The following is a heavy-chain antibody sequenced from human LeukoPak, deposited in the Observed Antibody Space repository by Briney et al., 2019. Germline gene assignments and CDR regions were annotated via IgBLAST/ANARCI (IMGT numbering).Heavy chain of an antibody. CDR1: GYTFSIYN. V-gene: IGHV1-46*01. D-gene: IGHD3-22*01. J-gene: IGHJ3*01. CDR2: INPSGGT. Sequence: ASVKVSCKASGYTFSIYNMHWVRQAPGQGLEWMGIINPSGGTSYAQKLQGRITMTRDTPTSTLYMELSSLRSEDTAVYYCARELRYDNSDSGAFWGQGTVVTVSS. CDR3: ARELRYDNSDSGAF.